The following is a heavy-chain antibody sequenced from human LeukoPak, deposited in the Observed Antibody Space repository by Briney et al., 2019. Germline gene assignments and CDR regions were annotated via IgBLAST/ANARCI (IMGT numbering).Heavy chain of an antibody. V-gene: IGHV3-33*01. Sequence: GGSLRLSCAASGFTFSSYGMHWVRQAPGKGLEWVAVIWYDGSNKYYADSVKGRFTISRDNSKNTPYLQMNSLRAEDTAVYYCARDFTPIMTTVTTLDYWGQGTLVTVSS. J-gene: IGHJ4*02. CDR2: IWYDGSNK. CDR3: ARDFTPIMTTVTTLDY. CDR1: GFTFSSYG. D-gene: IGHD4-17*01.